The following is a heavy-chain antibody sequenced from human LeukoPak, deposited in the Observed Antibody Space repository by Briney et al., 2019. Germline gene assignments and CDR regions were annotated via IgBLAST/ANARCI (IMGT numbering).Heavy chain of an antibody. Sequence: GGSLRLSCAASGFTFDDYAMHWVRQAPGKGLEWVSGISWNSGSIGYADSVKGRFTISRDNAKNSLYLQMNSLRAEDTALYYCAKGPVAVAGTIDYWGQGTLVTVSS. CDR1: GFTFDDYA. CDR3: AKGPVAVAGTIDY. CDR2: ISWNSGSI. D-gene: IGHD6-19*01. J-gene: IGHJ4*02. V-gene: IGHV3-9*01.